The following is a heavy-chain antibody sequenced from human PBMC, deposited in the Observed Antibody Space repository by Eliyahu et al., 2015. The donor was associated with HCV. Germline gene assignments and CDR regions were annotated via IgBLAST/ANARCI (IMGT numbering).Heavy chain of an antibody. V-gene: IGHV3-23*01. CDR1: GFXFVXYX. D-gene: IGHD2-2*01. J-gene: IGHJ4*02. Sequence: EVQLLESGGGLVEPGGSLXLXCAAXGFXFVXYXXXWVRQAPGKGLEWVSAISSSGGITDYADSVKGRFTSSRDNSENTLYLQLNSLKAEDTAVYYCAKGGPAYCSSTSCPTDYWGQGTLVTVSS. CDR3: AKGGPAYCSSTSCPTDY. CDR2: ISSSGGIT.